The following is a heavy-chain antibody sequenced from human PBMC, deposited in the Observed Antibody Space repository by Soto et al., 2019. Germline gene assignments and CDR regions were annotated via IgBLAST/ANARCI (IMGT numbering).Heavy chain of an antibody. Sequence: PGGSLRLSCAASGFTFSSYAMNWVRQAPGKGLEWVSAISGSGDNTYYADSVKGRFTISRDNSKNTLYLQMNSLRAEDTAVYYCAKDRPSMYTSSGPFDYWGQGTLVTVSS. D-gene: IGHD6-19*01. J-gene: IGHJ4*02. CDR1: GFTFSSYA. CDR3: AKDRPSMYTSSGPFDY. V-gene: IGHV3-23*01. CDR2: ISGSGDNT.